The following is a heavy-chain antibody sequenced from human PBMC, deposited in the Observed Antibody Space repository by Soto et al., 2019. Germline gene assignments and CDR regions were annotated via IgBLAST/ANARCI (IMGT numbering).Heavy chain of an antibody. CDR3: ARVRQGCSANNCYFDP. CDR2: VHISGHS. V-gene: IGHV4-4*02. Sequence: SETLSLTCTLSGGSVRAPDWWNWVRQSPDKGLEWIAEVHISGHSNYNPSLRSRVSVSIDSSKNQFYLNLNSATAADTAIYYCARVRQGCSANNCYFDPWGQGTQVTVSS. D-gene: IGHD1-1*01. CDR1: GGSVRAPDW. J-gene: IGHJ5*01.